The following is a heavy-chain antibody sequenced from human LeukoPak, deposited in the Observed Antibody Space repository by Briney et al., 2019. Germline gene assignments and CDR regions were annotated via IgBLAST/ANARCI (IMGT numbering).Heavy chain of an antibody. CDR2: ISFDGSNK. D-gene: IGHD6-13*01. CDR1: GFTFSAYA. V-gene: IGHV3-30-3*01. J-gene: IGHJ5*02. CDR3: ARDQQQLANWSDP. Sequence: GGSLRLSCAASGFTFSAYAIHWVRQAPGKGLEWVAVISFDGSNKYYADSVKGRFTISRDNSKSMLYLQMNSLRTEDTAVYYCARDQQQLANWSDPWGQGTLVTVSS.